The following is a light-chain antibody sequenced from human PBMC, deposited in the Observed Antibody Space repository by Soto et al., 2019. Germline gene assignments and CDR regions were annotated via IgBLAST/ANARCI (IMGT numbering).Light chain of an antibody. Sequence: QSVLTQPASVSGSPGQSITISCTGTSSDVGGYKYVSWYQQHPGKAPKLMIYEVSNRPSGVSNRFSGSKSGNTASLTISGLQAEDEADYYCSSYTTSSTLGVFGGGTQLTVL. CDR1: SSDVGGYKY. CDR3: SSYTTSSTLGV. V-gene: IGLV2-14*01. J-gene: IGLJ2*01. CDR2: EVS.